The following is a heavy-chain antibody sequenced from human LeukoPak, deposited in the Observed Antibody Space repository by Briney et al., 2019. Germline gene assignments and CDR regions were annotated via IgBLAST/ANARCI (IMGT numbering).Heavy chain of an antibody. CDR1: GFTFGDYA. V-gene: IGHV3-49*04. CDR2: IRSKAYGGTT. CDR3: ARDFGWGGALDI. J-gene: IGHJ3*02. D-gene: IGHD6-19*01. Sequence: GGSLRLSCTASGFTFGDYAMSWVRQAPGKGLEWVGFIRSKAYGGTTEYAASVKGRFTISRDDSKSIAYLQMNSLRAEDTAVYYCARDFGWGGALDIWGQGTMVTVSS.